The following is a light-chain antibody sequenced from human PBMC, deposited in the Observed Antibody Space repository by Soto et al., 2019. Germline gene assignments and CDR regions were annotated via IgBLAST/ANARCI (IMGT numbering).Light chain of an antibody. V-gene: IGKV4-1*01. Sequence: DIVMSQSPDSLAVSLGERATINCKSSQSVFYSSNNKNYLAWYRQRPGQPPELLIYWASTRESGVPDRFSGSGSGRYFTLTISSLQAEDVAVYYCQQYYITPLTFGGGTKVEIK. CDR2: WAS. CDR1: QSVFYSSNNKNY. CDR3: QQYYITPLT. J-gene: IGKJ4*01.